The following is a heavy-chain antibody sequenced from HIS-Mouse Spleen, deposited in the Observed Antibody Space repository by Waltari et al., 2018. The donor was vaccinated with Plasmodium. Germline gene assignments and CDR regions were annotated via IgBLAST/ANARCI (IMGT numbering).Heavy chain of an antibody. D-gene: IGHD7-27*01. J-gene: IGHJ4*02. CDR1: GYPFTSYG. V-gene: IGHV1-18*01. Sequence: QVQLVQSGAEVKKPGASVKVSFQASGYPFTSYGISWVRKAPGQGLEWMGWISAYNGNTNDAQKLQGRVTMTTDTSTSTAYMELRSLRSDDTAVYDCARAWGRGVFDYWGQGTLVTVSS. CDR3: ARAWGRGVFDY. CDR2: ISAYNGNT.